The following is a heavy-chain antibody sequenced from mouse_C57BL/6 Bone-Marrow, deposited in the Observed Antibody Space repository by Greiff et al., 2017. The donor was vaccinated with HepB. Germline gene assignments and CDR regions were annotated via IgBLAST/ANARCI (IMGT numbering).Heavy chain of an antibody. J-gene: IGHJ3*01. V-gene: IGHV1-19*01. CDR3: ARGGYYGTPAWFAY. CDR1: GYTFTDYY. Sequence: EVQLQQSGPVLVKPGASVKMSCKASGYTFTDYYMNWVKQSHGKSLEWIGVINPYNGGTSYNQKFKGKATLTVDKSSSTAYMALNSLTSEDSAVYYCARGGYYGTPAWFAYWGQGTLVTVSA. D-gene: IGHD1-1*01. CDR2: INPYNGGT.